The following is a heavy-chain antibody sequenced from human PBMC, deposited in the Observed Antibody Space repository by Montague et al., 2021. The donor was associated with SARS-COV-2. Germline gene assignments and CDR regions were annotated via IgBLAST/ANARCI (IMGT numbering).Heavy chain of an antibody. CDR3: ARFETSKFYSSGVDV. V-gene: IGHV3-21*01. CDR2: ISSESTYI. CDR1: GFTFSSFS. J-gene: IGHJ6*02. Sequence: SLRLSCAASGFTFSSFSMNWVRQAPGKRLEWVASISSESTYILYAESVRGRFTASRDNAQNLLFPQMNSLRAEDTALYYCARFETSKFYSSGVDVWGQGTTVTVSS. D-gene: IGHD2-15*01.